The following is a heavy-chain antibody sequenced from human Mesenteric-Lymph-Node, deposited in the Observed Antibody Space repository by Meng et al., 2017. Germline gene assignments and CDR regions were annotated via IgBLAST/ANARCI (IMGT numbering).Heavy chain of an antibody. CDR1: GYIFTSCD. J-gene: IGHJ4*01. CDR3: AGDLGTVTTNFDY. Sequence: ASSKVFCYASGYIFTSCDINWVRHATGEGLEWMGWMNPSSGNTGYAQKFQGRVTMTRNTSISTAYMELSSLRSEDTAVYYCAGDLGTVTTNFDYWGQGTPVTVSS. CDR2: MNPSSGNT. D-gene: IGHD4-17*01. V-gene: IGHV1-8*01.